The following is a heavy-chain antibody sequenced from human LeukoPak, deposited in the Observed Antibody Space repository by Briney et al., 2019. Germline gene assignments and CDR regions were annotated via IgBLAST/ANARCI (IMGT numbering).Heavy chain of an antibody. Sequence: SETLSLTCAVYGGSFSGYYWSWIRQPPGKGLEWIGEINHSGSTNYNPSLKSRVTISVDTSKNQFSLKLSSVTAADTAVYYCARGSWYFDYWGQGTLVTVSS. CDR1: GGSFSGYY. CDR2: INHSGST. V-gene: IGHV4-34*01. J-gene: IGHJ4*02. CDR3: ARGSWYFDY.